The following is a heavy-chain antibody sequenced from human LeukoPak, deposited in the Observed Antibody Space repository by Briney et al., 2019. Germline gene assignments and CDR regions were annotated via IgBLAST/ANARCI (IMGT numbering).Heavy chain of an antibody. CDR1: GFPFSSYW. J-gene: IGHJ4*02. V-gene: IGHV3-7*04. CDR2: IEQDGSKK. Sequence: GGSLRLSCVASGFPFSSYWMTWVRQAPGKGLEWVANIEQDGSKKSYVDSVKGRFTISRDNAKNSLYLQMNSLRAEDTAIYYCTRVGYIDEGIDYWGQGTLVTVSS. CDR3: TRVGYIDEGIDY. D-gene: IGHD5-24*01.